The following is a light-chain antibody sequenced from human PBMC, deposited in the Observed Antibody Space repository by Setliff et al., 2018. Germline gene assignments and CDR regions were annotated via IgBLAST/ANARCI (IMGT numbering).Light chain of an antibody. V-gene: IGLV2-14*01. CDR2: DVG. CDR1: SSDVGGYNH. J-gene: IGLJ1*01. Sequence: QSALTQPASVSGSPGQSITISCTGSSSDVGGYNHVSWYQQHPGKAPKLMIYDVGKRPSGVSNRFSGSKSGNTASLTISGLQAEDEADYYCSSYTRSSTLGFGTGTRSPS. CDR3: SSYTRSSTLG.